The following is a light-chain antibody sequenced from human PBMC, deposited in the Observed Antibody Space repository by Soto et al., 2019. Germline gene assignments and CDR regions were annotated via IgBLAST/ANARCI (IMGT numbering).Light chain of an antibody. Sequence: QSALTQPASVSGSPGQSITISCTGTSSDVGGYKYVSWYQQYPGKAPKLMIFEVNKRPSGVSSRFSGSKSGSTASLTISGLQTEDEAEYYCSSYTSRSIYVFGTGTKVTVL. CDR2: EVN. CDR1: SSDVGGYKY. V-gene: IGLV2-14*01. J-gene: IGLJ1*01. CDR3: SSYTSRSIYV.